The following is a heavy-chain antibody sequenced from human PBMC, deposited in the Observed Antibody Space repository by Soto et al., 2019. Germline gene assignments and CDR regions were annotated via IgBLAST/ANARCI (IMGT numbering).Heavy chain of an antibody. CDR3: AKDIAASATIWLDP. D-gene: IGHD6-13*01. CDR1: GFTLNYYA. J-gene: IGHJ5*02. V-gene: IGHV3-23*01. CDR2: ITSTGDT. Sequence: PGGSXRLSCAASGFTLNYYAINWVRQAPGKGLEWVSAITSTGDTYYVDSVKGRFTISRDNSKNTLYLQMNSLRAEDTAVYYCAKDIAASATIWLDPWGQGTLVTVSS.